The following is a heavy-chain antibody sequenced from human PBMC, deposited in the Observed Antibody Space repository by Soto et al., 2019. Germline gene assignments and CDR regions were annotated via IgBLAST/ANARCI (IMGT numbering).Heavy chain of an antibody. CDR1: GGSISSYY. CDR3: ARSDSRY. V-gene: IGHV4-59*01. D-gene: IGHD3-22*01. J-gene: IGHJ4*02. Sequence: PSETLSLTCTVSGGSISSYYWSWIRQPPGKGLEWIGYIYYNGSTNYNPSLKSRVTISVDTSKNQFSLKLSSVTAADTAVYYCARSDSRYWGQGTLVTVSS. CDR2: IYYNGST.